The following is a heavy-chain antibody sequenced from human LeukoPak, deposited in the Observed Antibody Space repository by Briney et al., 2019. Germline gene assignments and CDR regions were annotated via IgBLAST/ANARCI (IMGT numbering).Heavy chain of an antibody. CDR1: GFTFGIYA. Sequence: GGSLRLSCAASGFTFGIYAMNWVRQAPGKGLEWVSSISSSSSYIYYADSVKGRFTISRDNAKNSLYLQMNSLRAEDTAVYYCARSRDTAMISGFDRWGQGTLVTVSS. J-gene: IGHJ5*02. CDR3: ARSRDTAMISGFDR. CDR2: ISSSSSYI. V-gene: IGHV3-21*01. D-gene: IGHD5-18*01.